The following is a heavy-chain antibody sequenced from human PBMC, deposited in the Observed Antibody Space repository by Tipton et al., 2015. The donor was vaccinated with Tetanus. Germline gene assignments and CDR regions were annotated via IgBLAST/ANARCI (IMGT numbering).Heavy chain of an antibody. CDR1: GASISSGGYF. Sequence: TLSLTCSVSGASISSGGYFWNWIRHRPGKGLEWIGYIYYSGDTFYNPSLKSRVTISVDTSKNQFSLRLSSVTAADTAVYYCARRSYCSSSRCFDAFDLWGQGTMVTVSS. D-gene: IGHD2-2*01. CDR2: IYYSGDT. CDR3: ARRSYCSSSRCFDAFDL. V-gene: IGHV4-30-4*01. J-gene: IGHJ3*01.